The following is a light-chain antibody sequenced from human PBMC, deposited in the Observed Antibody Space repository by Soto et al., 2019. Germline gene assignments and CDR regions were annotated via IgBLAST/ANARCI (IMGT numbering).Light chain of an antibody. Sequence: SVVPVSLHPGVWDTNCWRASQSVSSRPLTWYQQGPGQAPRRPMFTAASTATGTPGRFSGSESGTEFTLALPSLQSEDSTVYYCPHSTNRPWPFGQG. V-gene: IGKV3D-15*01. CDR3: PHSTNRPWP. CDR1: QSVSSRP. J-gene: IGKJ1*01. CDR2: TAA.